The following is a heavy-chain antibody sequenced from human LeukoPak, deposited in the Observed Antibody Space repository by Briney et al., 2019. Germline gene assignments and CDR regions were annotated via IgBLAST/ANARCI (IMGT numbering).Heavy chain of an antibody. CDR2: IIPILGIA. J-gene: IGHJ4*02. Sequence: SVKVSCKASGGTFSSYAISWVRQAPGQGLEWMGRIIPILGIANYAQKFQGRVTITADKSTSTAYMELSSLRSEDTAVYYCARDQGYYDSSGPFDYWGQGTLVTVSS. V-gene: IGHV1-69*04. CDR3: ARDQGYYDSSGPFDY. D-gene: IGHD3-22*01. CDR1: GGTFSSYA.